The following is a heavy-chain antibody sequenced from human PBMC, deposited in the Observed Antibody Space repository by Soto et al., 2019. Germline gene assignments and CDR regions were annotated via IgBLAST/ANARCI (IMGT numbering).Heavy chain of an antibody. J-gene: IGHJ2*01. CDR1: GFTFSSYA. Sequence: GSLRLSCAASGFTFSSYAMSWVRQAPGKGLEWVSAISGSGGSTYYADSVKGRFTISRDNSKNTLYLQMNSLRAEDTAVYYCAKGTDTYYDFWSGYQKNWYFDLWGRGTLVTVSS. D-gene: IGHD3-3*01. CDR2: ISGSGGST. V-gene: IGHV3-23*01. CDR3: AKGTDTYYDFWSGYQKNWYFDL.